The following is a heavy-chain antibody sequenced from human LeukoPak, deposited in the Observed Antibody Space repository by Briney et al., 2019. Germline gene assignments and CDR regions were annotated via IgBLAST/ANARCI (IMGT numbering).Heavy chain of an antibody. J-gene: IGHJ6*04. D-gene: IGHD3-10*01. CDR3: ARSHYVSGSQGGMDV. CDR1: GFSISSGYY. V-gene: IGHV4-38-2*01. Sequence: SETLSLTCGVSGFSISSGYYWGWIRQPPGKGLEWIGSIYHTGSAYYNPSLKSRVIISVDASKNQSSLKMNSVTAADTAVYYCARSHYVSGSQGGMDVWGKGTTVTVSS. CDR2: IYHTGSA.